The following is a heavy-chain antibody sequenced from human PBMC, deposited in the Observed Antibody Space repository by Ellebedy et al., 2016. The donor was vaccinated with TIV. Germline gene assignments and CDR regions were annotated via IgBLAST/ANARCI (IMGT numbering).Heavy chain of an antibody. CDR1: GFTFRDYA. CDR2: IPFAGDNK. V-gene: IGHV3-30-3*01. CDR3: ARLMEVATVVYYYGMDV. Sequence: GESLKISXVASGFTFRDYAMHWVRQAPGRGLEWVALIPFAGDNKYYADSVQGRFTISRDNSKNTLYLEVNNLRSEDTAVYYCARLMEVATVVYYYGMDVWGQGTTVTVSS. J-gene: IGHJ6*02. D-gene: IGHD5-24*01.